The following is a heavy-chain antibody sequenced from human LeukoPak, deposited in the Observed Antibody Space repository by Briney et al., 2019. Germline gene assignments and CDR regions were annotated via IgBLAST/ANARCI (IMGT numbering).Heavy chain of an antibody. D-gene: IGHD6-13*01. Sequence: TGGSLRLSCSASGFTFSSYAMHWVRQAPGKGLEYVSAISTNGDRTYYADSVKGRFTISRDNSKNTLYLQMSSLRAEDTAVYYCVKGRGSSWYTPFDYWGQGTLVTVSS. V-gene: IGHV3-64D*06. J-gene: IGHJ4*02. CDR3: VKGRGSSWYTPFDY. CDR2: ISTNGDRT. CDR1: GFTFSSYA.